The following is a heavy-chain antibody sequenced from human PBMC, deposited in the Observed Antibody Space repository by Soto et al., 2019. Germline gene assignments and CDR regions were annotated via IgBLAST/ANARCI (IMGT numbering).Heavy chain of an antibody. D-gene: IGHD3-9*01. J-gene: IGHJ5*02. V-gene: IGHV1-46*01. CDR1: GYTFTSYY. CDR3: ARGYDILTGYYLFWFDP. Sequence: ASVKVSCKASGYTFTSYYMHWVRQAPGQGLEWMGIINPSGGSTSYAQKFQGRVTMTRDTSTSTVYMELSSLRSEGTAVYYCARGYDILTGYYLFWFDPWGQGTMVTVSS. CDR2: INPSGGST.